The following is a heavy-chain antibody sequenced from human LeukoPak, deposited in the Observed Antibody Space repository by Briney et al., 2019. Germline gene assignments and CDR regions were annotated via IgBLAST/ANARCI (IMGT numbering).Heavy chain of an antibody. D-gene: IGHD2-2*01. CDR3: ARLGCSSTSCYADY. V-gene: IGHV4-59*08. Sequence: PSETLSLTCTVPGGSISSYYWSWIRQPPGKGLEWIGYIYYSGSTNYNPSLKSRVTISVDTSKNQFSLKLSSVTAADTAVYYCARLGCSSTSCYADYWGQGTLVTVSS. J-gene: IGHJ4*02. CDR2: IYYSGST. CDR1: GGSISSYY.